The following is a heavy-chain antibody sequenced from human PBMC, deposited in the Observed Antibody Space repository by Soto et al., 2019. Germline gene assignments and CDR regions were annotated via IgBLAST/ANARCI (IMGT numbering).Heavy chain of an antibody. CDR1: GYTFTSYG. CDR3: ARGVGSGRHY. CDR2: IIPIFGTA. D-gene: IGHD3-10*01. J-gene: IGHJ4*02. V-gene: IGHV1-69*13. Sequence: RASVKVSCKASGYTFTSYGISWVRQAPGQGLEWMGGIIPIFGTANYAQKFQGRVTITADESTSTAYMELSSLRSEDTAVYYCARGVGSGRHYWGQGTLVTVSS.